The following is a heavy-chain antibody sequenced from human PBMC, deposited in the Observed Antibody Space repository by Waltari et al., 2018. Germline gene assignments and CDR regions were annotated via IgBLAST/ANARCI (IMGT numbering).Heavy chain of an antibody. V-gene: IGHV1-2*06. CDR1: GYTLTSYY. J-gene: IGHJ5*02. D-gene: IGHD2-2*01. CDR3: ARESAFSTSWYPGFDP. Sequence: QVQLVQSGAEVKKPGASVKVSCKASGYTLTSYYMHWVRQAPGKGLEWMGRINPNRGDTNYARKVQDRVTMTRDTSVNTAYMVVGRLTSDDTAVYCCARESAFSTSWYPGFDPWGQGTLVTVAS. CDR2: INPNRGDT.